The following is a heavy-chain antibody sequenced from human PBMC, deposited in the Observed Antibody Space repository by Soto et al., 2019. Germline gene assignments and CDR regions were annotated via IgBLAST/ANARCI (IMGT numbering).Heavy chain of an antibody. CDR3: ARDGTTATAAGFDH. J-gene: IGHJ4*02. CDR2: ISYDGSDN. D-gene: IGHD6-13*01. V-gene: IGHV3-30-3*01. Sequence: GGALRRSCEVSGFTLGSYAMHWVRQAPGKGLEWVSVISYDGSDNYYADSVKGRFTISRDNSKDTLYLHMNSLRPEDTAVYYCARDGTTATAAGFDHWGQGTLVTVSS. CDR1: GFTLGSYA.